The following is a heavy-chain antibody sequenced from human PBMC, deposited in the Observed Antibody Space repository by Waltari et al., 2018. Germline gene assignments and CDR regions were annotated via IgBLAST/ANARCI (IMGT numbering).Heavy chain of an antibody. CDR1: GFTFSSYR. V-gene: IGHV3-21*01. J-gene: IGHJ4*02. Sequence: EVQLVESGGGLVKPGGSLRLSCAASGFTFSSYRMNWVRQAPGKGLAWASSIRSSSSYIYYADSVKGRFTISRDNAKNSLYLQMNSLRAEDTAVYYCARVGQGGYSYGLDYWGQGTLVTVSS. CDR2: IRSSSSYI. CDR3: ARVGQGGYSYGLDY. D-gene: IGHD5-18*01.